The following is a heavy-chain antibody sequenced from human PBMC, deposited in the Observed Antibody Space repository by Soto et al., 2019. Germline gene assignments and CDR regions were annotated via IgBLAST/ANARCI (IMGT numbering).Heavy chain of an antibody. CDR3: ATQQDRGIIAAGFDL. V-gene: IGHV1-2*02. D-gene: IGHD6-13*01. J-gene: IGHJ4*02. CDR2: INPHTGDT. Sequence: QVQLVHSGAEVKKPGASVKVSCRASGYTFTAYYMHWVRQAPGQGLEWMGWINPHTGDTHYAQKFQGRDTRPRNTSINTAYIELIGLKSDDTAEYYCATQQDRGIIAAGFDLWGQGTLVTVSS. CDR1: GYTFTAYY.